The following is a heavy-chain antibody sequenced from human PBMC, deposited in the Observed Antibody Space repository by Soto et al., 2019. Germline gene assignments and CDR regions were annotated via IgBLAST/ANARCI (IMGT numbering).Heavy chain of an antibody. CDR3: ARPIFGVAPLDY. CDR1: GYTLTSYA. D-gene: IGHD3-3*01. Sequence: ASVKVSCKASGYTLTSYAMHWVRQAPGQRLEWMGWINAGNGNTKYSQKFQGRVTITRDTSASTAYMELSSLRSEDTAVYYCARPIFGVAPLDYWGQGTLVTVSS. V-gene: IGHV1-3*01. CDR2: INAGNGNT. J-gene: IGHJ4*02.